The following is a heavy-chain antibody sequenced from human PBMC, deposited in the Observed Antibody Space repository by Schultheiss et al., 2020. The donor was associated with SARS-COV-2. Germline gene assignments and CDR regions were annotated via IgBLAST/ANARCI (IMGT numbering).Heavy chain of an antibody. V-gene: IGHV1-46*01. Sequence: GESLKISCKASGYTFTSYYMHWVRQAPGQGLEWMGIINPSGGSTSYAQKFQGRVTMTRDTSTSTVYMELSSLRSEDTAVYYCARDQSAVAVGENWFDPWGQGTLVTVSS. CDR1: GYTFTSYY. J-gene: IGHJ5*02. CDR2: INPSGGST. D-gene: IGHD6-19*01. CDR3: ARDQSAVAVGENWFDP.